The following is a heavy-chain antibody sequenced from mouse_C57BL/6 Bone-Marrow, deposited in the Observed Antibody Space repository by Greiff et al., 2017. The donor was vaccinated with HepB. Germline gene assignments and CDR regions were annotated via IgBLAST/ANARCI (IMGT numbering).Heavy chain of an antibody. CDR2: IWRGGST. CDR1: GFSLTSYG. D-gene: IGHD1-1*01. Sequence: VQLQQSGPGLVQPSQSLSITCTVSGFSLTSYGVHWVRQSPGKGLEWLGVIWRGGSTDYNAAFISRLSISKDNSKSQVFFKMNSLQADDTAIYYCARDGPDYYGSYWYFDVWGTGTTVTVSS. CDR3: ARDGPDYYGSYWYFDV. V-gene: IGHV2-2*01. J-gene: IGHJ1*03.